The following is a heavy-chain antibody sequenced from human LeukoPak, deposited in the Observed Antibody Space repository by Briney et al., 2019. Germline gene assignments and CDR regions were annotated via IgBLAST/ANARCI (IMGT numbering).Heavy chain of an antibody. CDR2: IYPGDSDA. CDR1: GYGFTIYW. D-gene: IGHD5-18*01. V-gene: IGHV5-51*01. Sequence: GESLKISCEISGYGFTIYWIGWVRQMPGKGLEWMGVIYPGDSDARYSPSFQGQVTVSVDKSISTAYLQWSSLKASDTAMYYCARGHGYSYWGQGTQVTVSA. CDR3: ARGHGYSY. J-gene: IGHJ4*02.